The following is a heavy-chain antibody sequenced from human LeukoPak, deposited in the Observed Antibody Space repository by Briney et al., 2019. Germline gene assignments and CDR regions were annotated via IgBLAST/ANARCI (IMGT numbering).Heavy chain of an antibody. CDR2: INHSGST. CDR1: GGSFSGYY. Sequence: SETLSLTCAVYGGSFSGYYWSWIRQPPGKGLEWIGEINHSGSTNYNPSLKSRVTISVDTSKNQFSLKLSSVTAADTAVYYCARHLGGIAAAGIVGYWGQGTLVTVSS. J-gene: IGHJ4*02. D-gene: IGHD6-13*01. CDR3: ARHLGGIAAAGIVGY. V-gene: IGHV4-34*01.